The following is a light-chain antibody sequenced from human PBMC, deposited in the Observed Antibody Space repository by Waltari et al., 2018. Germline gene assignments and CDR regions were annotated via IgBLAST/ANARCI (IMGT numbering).Light chain of an antibody. J-gene: IGKJ4*01. CDR2: AAS. Sequence: IQMTQSPSSLSASVGDRVTITCRASQGISNYLAWYQQKPGKVPKLLIYAASTLQSGVASRFSGSGSGTDFTLTISSLQPEDFATYYCQKYNSALGVTFGGGTKVEIK. CDR1: QGISNY. V-gene: IGKV1-27*01. CDR3: QKYNSALGVT.